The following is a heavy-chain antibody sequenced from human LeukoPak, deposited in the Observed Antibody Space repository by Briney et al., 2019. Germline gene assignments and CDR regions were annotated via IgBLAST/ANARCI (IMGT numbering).Heavy chain of an antibody. CDR2: IYHSGST. Sequence: SETLSLTCAVSGYSISSGYYWGWIRQPPGEGLEWIGSIYHSGSTYYNPSLKRRAIISVDTPKTQCSLKRSSVTAADTAVYYCARFYDFWSGLIDYWGQGTLVTVSS. J-gene: IGHJ4*02. V-gene: IGHV4-38-2*01. CDR1: GYSISSGYY. D-gene: IGHD3-3*01. CDR3: ARFYDFWSGLIDY.